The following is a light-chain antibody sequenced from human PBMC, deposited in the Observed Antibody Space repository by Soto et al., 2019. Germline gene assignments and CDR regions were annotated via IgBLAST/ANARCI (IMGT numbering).Light chain of an antibody. J-gene: IGKJ2*01. Sequence: ETVLTQSPGTLSLSPGERATLSCRASQSVSSSYLAWYQQKPGQAPRLLIYGASTRATDIPDRFSGSGSGTDFTLTISRLEPEDFAVYYCQQYGSSPLMYTFGQGTKLEI. CDR2: GAS. V-gene: IGKV3-20*01. CDR1: QSVSSSY. CDR3: QQYGSSPLMYT.